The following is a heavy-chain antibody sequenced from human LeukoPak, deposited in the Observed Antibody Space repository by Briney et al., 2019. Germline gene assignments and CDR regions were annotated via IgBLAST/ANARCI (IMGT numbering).Heavy chain of an antibody. D-gene: IGHD6-19*01. J-gene: IGHJ4*02. V-gene: IGHV4-39*07. CDR3: ARDSAVAGTIFDY. CDR1: GGSISSSSYY. Sequence: SETLSLTCTVSGGSISSSSYYWGWIRQPPGKGLEWIGSIYYSGSTYYNPSLKSRVTISVDTSKNQFSLKLSSVTAADAAVYYCARDSAVAGTIFDYWGQGTLVTVSS. CDR2: IYYSGST.